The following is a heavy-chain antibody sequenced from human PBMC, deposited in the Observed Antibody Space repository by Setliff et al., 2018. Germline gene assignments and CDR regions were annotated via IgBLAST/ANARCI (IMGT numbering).Heavy chain of an antibody. CDR2: IGYSSSYI. Sequence: PGGSLRLSCAASGFTFSSYSMNWVRQAPGKGLEWVSSIGYSSSYIYYADSVKGRFTISRDNAKNSLYLQMNSLSAEDTAVYYCARGLAPDGFDYWGQGTLVTVSS. D-gene: IGHD2-2*01. J-gene: IGHJ4*02. CDR1: GFTFSSYS. V-gene: IGHV3-21*01. CDR3: ARGLAPDGFDY.